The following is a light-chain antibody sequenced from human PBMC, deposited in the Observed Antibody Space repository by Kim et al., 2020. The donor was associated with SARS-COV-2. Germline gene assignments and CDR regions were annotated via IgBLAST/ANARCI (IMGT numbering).Light chain of an antibody. CDR2: KAS. Sequence: SASVEDSVTITCRASQNINNWLAWYQLRRGRAPKLLNYKASNLESGVPSRFSGSGSGTEFTLTIYSLQPDDFATYYCQQYDTYHTFGQGTKLEI. CDR3: QQYDTYHT. CDR1: QNINNW. J-gene: IGKJ2*01. V-gene: IGKV1-5*03.